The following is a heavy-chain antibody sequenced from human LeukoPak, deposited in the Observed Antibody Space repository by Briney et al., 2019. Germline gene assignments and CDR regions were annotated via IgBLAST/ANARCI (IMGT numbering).Heavy chain of an antibody. CDR3: ASTYCGRSACYRFDY. V-gene: IGHV3-53*01. D-gene: IGHD2-21*01. Sequence: TGGSLRLSCAASGFTASSNYMSWVRQAPGKGLEWVSVIYSGGSTYYADSVKGRFTISRDNSKNTLYLQMSSLRAEDTAVYYCASTYCGRSACYRFDYWGQGNVVTVSS. J-gene: IGHJ4*02. CDR1: GFTASSNY. CDR2: IYSGGST.